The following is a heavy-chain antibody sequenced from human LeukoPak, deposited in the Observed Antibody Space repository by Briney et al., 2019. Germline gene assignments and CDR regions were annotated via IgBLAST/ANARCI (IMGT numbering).Heavy chain of an antibody. J-gene: IGHJ6*03. Sequence: PGGSLRLSCAASGFTFSSYSMNWVRQAPGKGLEWVSGINWNGGRTGYADSVKGRFTISRDNAKNSLYLQMNSLRAEDTAVYYCARAPVDTYYYDSSGYYWYYYYYYMDVWGKGTTVAISS. V-gene: IGHV3-20*04. CDR2: INWNGGRT. D-gene: IGHD3-22*01. CDR1: GFTFSSYS. CDR3: ARAPVDTYYYDSSGYYWYYYYYYMDV.